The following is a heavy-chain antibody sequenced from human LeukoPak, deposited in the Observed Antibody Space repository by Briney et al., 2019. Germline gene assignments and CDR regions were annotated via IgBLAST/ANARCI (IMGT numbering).Heavy chain of an antibody. V-gene: IGHV1-69*05. CDR3: ARRRTLAGALDY. J-gene: IGHJ4*02. CDR1: GRTFIIYA. D-gene: IGHD6-19*01. Sequence: GASVKFSCKASGRTFIIYAISWVRPAPGQGIAWMGWIMPIFGTANYAQEFQGRVTITTEESTSTAYMELSSLRSEETAVYYCARRRTLAGALDYWGQGTLVTVSS. CDR2: IMPIFGTA.